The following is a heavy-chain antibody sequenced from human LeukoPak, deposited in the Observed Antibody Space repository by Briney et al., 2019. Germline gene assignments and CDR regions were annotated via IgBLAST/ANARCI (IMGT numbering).Heavy chain of an antibody. D-gene: IGHD6-6*01. V-gene: IGHV1-2*06. J-gene: IGHJ4*02. CDR2: INPNSGGT. CDR1: GGTFTGYY. Sequence: ASVKVSCKASGGTFTGYYMHWVRQAPGQGLEWMGRINPNSGGTNYAQKFQGRVTMTRDTSISTAYMELSRLRSDDTAVYYCARGRYSSSPGGYWGQGTLVTVSS. CDR3: ARGRYSSSPGGY.